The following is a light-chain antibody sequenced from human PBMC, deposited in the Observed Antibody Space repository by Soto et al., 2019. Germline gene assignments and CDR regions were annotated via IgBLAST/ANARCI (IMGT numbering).Light chain of an antibody. CDR2: AAS. CDR1: QSISDH. V-gene: IGKV1-39*01. Sequence: DIQMTQSPSSLSASVGDRVTITCRTSQSISDHLNWYQQKPGEAPKLLIYAASSLQSGVPSRFSGSGSGTYFTLTISSLQLEDFATYYCQLSYSTPRTFGQGTKVEI. J-gene: IGKJ1*01. CDR3: QLSYSTPRT.